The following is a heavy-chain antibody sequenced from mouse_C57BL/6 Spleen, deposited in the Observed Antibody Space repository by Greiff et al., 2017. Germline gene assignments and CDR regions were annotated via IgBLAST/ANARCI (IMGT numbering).Heavy chain of an antibody. D-gene: IGHD3-3*01. CDR2: INPYNGGT. J-gene: IGHJ2*01. CDR3: AREEGLYFDY. Sequence: EVKLQQSGPVLVKPGASVKMTCKASGYTFTDYYMNCVKQCHGKSLEWIGVINPYNGGTSYNQKFKGKATLTVDKSSSTAYMELNSLTSEDSAVYYCAREEGLYFDYWGEGTTLTVSS. CDR1: GYTFTDYY. V-gene: IGHV1-19*01.